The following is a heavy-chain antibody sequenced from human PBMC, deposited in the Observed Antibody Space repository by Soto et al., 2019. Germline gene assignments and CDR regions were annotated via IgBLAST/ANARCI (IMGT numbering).Heavy chain of an antibody. CDR1: GGSIRSSSYY. V-gene: IGHV4-39*01. J-gene: IGHJ4*02. CDR2: IYYSGST. Sequence: QLQLQESGPGLVKPSETLSLTCTVSGGSIRSSSYYWGWIRQPPGKGLEWIGSIYYSGSTYYNPSLKSRVTISVDTSKNQFSLKLSSVTAADTAVYYCASHTPAISISDHWGQGTLVTVSS. CDR3: ASHTPAISISDH. D-gene: IGHD2-15*01.